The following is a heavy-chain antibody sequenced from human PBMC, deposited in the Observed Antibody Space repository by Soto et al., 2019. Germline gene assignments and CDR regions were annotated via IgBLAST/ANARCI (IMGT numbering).Heavy chain of an antibody. CDR1: GFTFSSYV. CDR3: AKPYRGRGAAAGRDYYFAY. V-gene: IGHV3-30*18. J-gene: IGHJ4*02. CDR2: ISYDGSNK. Sequence: GGPMSLSCASSGFTFSSYVMHWVSQAPGKGLEWVAVISYDGSNKYYAASVKGRFTISRDNSKNTLYLQMNSLRAEDTAVYYCAKPYRGRGAAAGRDYYFAYWVQGTLVTGSS. D-gene: IGHD6-13*01.